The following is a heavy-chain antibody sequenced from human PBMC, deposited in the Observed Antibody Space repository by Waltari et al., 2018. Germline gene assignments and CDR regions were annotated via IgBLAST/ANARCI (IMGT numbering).Heavy chain of an antibody. Sequence: QVLLQESGPGLVKPSQTLSLTRTVSVRSMNSETYYWSWIRQPAGKGLEWIGRIYSGGDARYSPSLERRVTMSVDRSKNQFSLKIFSVTAADAAVYYCARGDERLARYHFDDWGQGTQVIVSS. CDR3: ARGDERLARYHFDD. CDR2: IYSGGDA. J-gene: IGHJ4*02. V-gene: IGHV4-61*02. D-gene: IGHD1-1*01. CDR1: VRSMNSETYY.